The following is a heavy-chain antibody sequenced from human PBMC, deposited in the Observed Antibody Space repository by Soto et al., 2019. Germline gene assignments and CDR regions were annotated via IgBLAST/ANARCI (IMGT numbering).Heavy chain of an antibody. J-gene: IGHJ4*02. Sequence: GGSLRLSCAASGFTFSSYWMHWVRQAPGKGLVWAARINGGGSSTSYADSVKGRFTISRDNAKDTLYLQMSSLRAEDTAVYYCLVSGNYRFDYWGPGMLVTVSS. CDR1: GFTFSSYW. CDR2: INGGGSST. D-gene: IGHD1-26*01. CDR3: LVSGNYRFDY. V-gene: IGHV3-74*01.